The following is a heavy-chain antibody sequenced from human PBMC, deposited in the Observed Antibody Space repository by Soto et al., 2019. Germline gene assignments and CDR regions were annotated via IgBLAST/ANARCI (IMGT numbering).Heavy chain of an antibody. J-gene: IGHJ5*02. V-gene: IGHV5-51*01. CDR3: ATRRLLSPESRP. CDR1: ADSFTTDW. CDR2: IYPGDSRT. Sequence: GESLKISCKTSADSFTTDWIGWVRQMPGKGLEWMGVIYPGDSRTRYSPPLQGQVTISADKSISTAYLQWSSLKASDTAMYFCATRRLLSPESRPWGQGTLVTVSS. D-gene: IGHD3-16*02.